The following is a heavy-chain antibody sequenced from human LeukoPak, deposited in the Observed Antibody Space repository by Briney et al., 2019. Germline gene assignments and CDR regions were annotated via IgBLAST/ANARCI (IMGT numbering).Heavy chain of an antibody. Sequence: SETLSLTCTVSGGSISSGSYYWSWIGQPAGKGLGWIGRIYTSGSTNYNPSLKSRVTISVDTSKNQFSLKLSSVTAADTAVYYCARVSWFPGTSYYYMDVWGKGTTVTVSS. CDR3: ARVSWFPGTSYYYMDV. J-gene: IGHJ6*03. CDR2: IYTSGST. CDR1: GGSISSGSYY. D-gene: IGHD1-1*01. V-gene: IGHV4-61*02.